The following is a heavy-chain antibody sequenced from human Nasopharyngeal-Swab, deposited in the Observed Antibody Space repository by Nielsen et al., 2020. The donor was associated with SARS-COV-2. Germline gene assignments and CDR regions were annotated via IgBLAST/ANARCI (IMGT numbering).Heavy chain of an antibody. CDR3: AVDGY. V-gene: IGHV3-7*01. J-gene: IGHJ4*02. CDR1: GFTFSSYS. CDR2: IKQDGSEK. D-gene: IGHD6-19*01. Sequence: GESLKISCAASGFTFSSYSKSWVLQAPGKGLEWVANIKQDGSEKYYVDSVKGRFTISRDNAKNSLYLQMNSLCAEDTAVYYCAVDGYWGQGTLVTVSS.